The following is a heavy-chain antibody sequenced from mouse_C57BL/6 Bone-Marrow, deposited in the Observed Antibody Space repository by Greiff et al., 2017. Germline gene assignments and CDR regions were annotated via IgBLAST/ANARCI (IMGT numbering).Heavy chain of an antibody. V-gene: IGHV1-18*01. CDR1: GYTFTDYN. J-gene: IGHJ2*01. CDR2: INPNNGGT. CDR3: ARRPMMVTTLFDY. D-gene: IGHD2-3*01. Sequence: VQLQQSGPELVKPGASVKIPCKASGYTFTDYNMDWVKQSHGKSLEWIGDINPNNGGTIYNQKFKGKATLTVDKSSSTAYMELRSPTSEDTAVYYCARRPMMVTTLFDYWGQGTTLTVSS.